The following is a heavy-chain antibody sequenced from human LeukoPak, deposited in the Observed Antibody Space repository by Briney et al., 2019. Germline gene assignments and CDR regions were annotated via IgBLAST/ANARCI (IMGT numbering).Heavy chain of an antibody. CDR2: ISGSGGST. Sequence: PGGSLRLSCAASGFTFSTYAMSWVRQAPGKGLEWVSAISGSGGSTYYADSVKGRFTISRDNAKNSLYLQMNSLRAEDTAVYYCARTYYGSGNDNWGQGTLVTVSS. J-gene: IGHJ4*02. V-gene: IGHV3-23*01. CDR1: GFTFSTYA. D-gene: IGHD3-10*01. CDR3: ARTYYGSGNDN.